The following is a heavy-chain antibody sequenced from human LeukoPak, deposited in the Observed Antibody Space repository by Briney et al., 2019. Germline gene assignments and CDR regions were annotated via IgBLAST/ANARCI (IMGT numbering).Heavy chain of an antibody. V-gene: IGHV3-74*01. D-gene: IGHD6-19*01. J-gene: IGHJ4*02. CDR2: INTDGSTT. CDR1: GFTFSNSW. Sequence: HPGGSLRRSCAASGFTFSNSWMHWVRQAPGKGLVWISLINTDGSTTIYADSVKGRFTISRDNAKNTLYLQMNSLRPEDTAVYYCARREGSGWYYFDYWGQGTLVTVSS. CDR3: ARREGSGWYYFDY.